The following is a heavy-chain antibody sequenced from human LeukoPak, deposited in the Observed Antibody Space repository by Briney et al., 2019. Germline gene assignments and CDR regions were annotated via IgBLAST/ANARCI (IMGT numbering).Heavy chain of an antibody. D-gene: IGHD3-22*01. J-gene: IGHJ4*02. CDR3: AHRKNYYDSSVVVN. V-gene: IGHV2-5*02. Sequence: SGPTLVNPTQTLTLTFTFSGFSLNTRGVGVGWIRQPPGRALEWLALIYWDDDRRYSPSLKSRLTITKDTSKNQVVLTMTNMDPVDTATYFCAHRKNYYDSSVVVNWGQGTLVTVSS. CDR2: IYWDDDR. CDR1: GFSLNTRGVG.